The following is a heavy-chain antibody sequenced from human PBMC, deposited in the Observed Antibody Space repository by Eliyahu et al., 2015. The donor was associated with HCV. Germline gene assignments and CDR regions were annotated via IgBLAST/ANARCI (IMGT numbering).Heavy chain of an antibody. Sequence: VQLVESGGGVVQPGWXHRLSCAASGXAXSSYSMNWVRQAPGKGLEWVAFIAYDGSNDXYAESVKGRFTISRDDSKSVVYLHLNSLRPEDTAIYYCARDADTMATIGRHFDLWGRGTLVTVS. J-gene: IGHJ2*01. CDR1: GXAXSSYS. D-gene: IGHD5-24*01. V-gene: IGHV3-30*04. CDR3: ARDADTMATIGRHFDL. CDR2: IAYDGSND.